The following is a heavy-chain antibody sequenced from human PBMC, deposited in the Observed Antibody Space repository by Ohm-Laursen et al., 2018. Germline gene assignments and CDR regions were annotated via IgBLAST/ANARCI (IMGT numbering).Heavy chain of an antibody. CDR3: TTGSRIVVVPDD. Sequence: GSLRLSCAASGFTFSDHYMDWVRQAPGKGLEWVGRTRNKANSYTTEYAASVKGRFTISRDDSKNTLYLQMNSLKTEDTAVYYCTTGSRIVVVPDDWGQGTLVTVSS. J-gene: IGHJ4*02. CDR2: TRNKANSYTT. CDR1: GFTFSDHY. D-gene: IGHD2-2*01. V-gene: IGHV3-72*01.